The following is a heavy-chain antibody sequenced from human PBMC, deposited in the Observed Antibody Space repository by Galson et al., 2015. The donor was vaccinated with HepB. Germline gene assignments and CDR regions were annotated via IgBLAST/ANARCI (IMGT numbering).Heavy chain of an antibody. CDR3: ARVRSYYGSDHPYNGMDV. J-gene: IGHJ6*02. CDR2: ISYDGSNK. Sequence: SLRLSCAASGFTFSSYAMHWVRQAPGKGLEWVAVISYDGSNKYYADSVKGRFTISRDNSKNTLYLQMNSLRAEDTAVYYCARVRSYYGSDHPYNGMDVWGQGTTVTVSS. D-gene: IGHD3-10*01. V-gene: IGHV3-30*04. CDR1: GFTFSSYA.